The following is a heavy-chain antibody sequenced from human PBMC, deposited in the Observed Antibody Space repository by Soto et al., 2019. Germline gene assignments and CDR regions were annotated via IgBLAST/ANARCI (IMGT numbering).Heavy chain of an antibody. CDR1: GYKFSTYW. J-gene: IGHJ4*02. CDR2: IYPGDSDT. CDR3: ARRDYLSVIDY. V-gene: IGHV5-51*01. D-gene: IGHD4-17*01. Sequence: PGESLKISCNGSGYKFSTYWIDWVRQMPGKGLEWMGIIYPGDSDTRYSPSFQGQVTISADKSSSTAYLQWHSLKASDTAMYFCARRDYLSVIDYWGQGTLVTVSS.